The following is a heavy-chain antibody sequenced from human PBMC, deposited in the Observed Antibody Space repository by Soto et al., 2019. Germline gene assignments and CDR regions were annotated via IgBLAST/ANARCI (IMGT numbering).Heavy chain of an antibody. D-gene: IGHD3-3*01. CDR3: ARDWGITIFGVVPNPYYYYGMDV. Sequence: HGGSLGLSCAASGFPFSSYGMHWVRQAPGKGLEWVAVIWYDGSNKYYADSVKGRFTISRDNSKNTLYLQMNSLRAEDTAVYYCARDWGITIFGVVPNPYYYYGMDVWGQGTTVTVS. CDR1: GFPFSSYG. J-gene: IGHJ6*02. V-gene: IGHV3-33*08. CDR2: IWYDGSNK.